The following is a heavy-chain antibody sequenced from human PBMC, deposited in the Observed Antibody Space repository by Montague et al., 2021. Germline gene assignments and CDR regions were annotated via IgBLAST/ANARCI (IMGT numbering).Heavy chain of an antibody. Sequence: SLRLSCAASGFTFNSYAMSWVRQAPGKGLEWVSGISGSGGSTYYVDSAKGRFTISRDNSKNTLYLQMNSLRAEDTAVYYCAKDQSLIMITFGEIIDRRAFDIWGQGTRVTVSS. V-gene: IGHV3-23*01. J-gene: IGHJ3*02. CDR1: GFTFNSYA. D-gene: IGHD3-16*02. CDR3: AKDQSLIMITFGEIIDRRAFDI. CDR2: ISGSGGST.